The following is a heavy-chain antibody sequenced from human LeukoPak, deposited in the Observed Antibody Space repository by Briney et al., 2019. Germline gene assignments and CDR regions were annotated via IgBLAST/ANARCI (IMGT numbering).Heavy chain of an antibody. J-gene: IGHJ6*04. D-gene: IGHD2-2*01. CDR2: IKEDGSEK. V-gene: IGHV3-7*03. CDR3: ARRALRYCSSTSCPAQYYGVDV. Sequence: PGGSLRLSCAASGFIFSSYWMSWVRQAPGKGLEWVANIKEDGSEKYYVDSVKGRFTISRDNAKNSLYLQTNSLRAGDTAVYYCARRALRYCSSTSCPAQYYGVDVWGKGTTVTVSS. CDR1: GFIFSSYW.